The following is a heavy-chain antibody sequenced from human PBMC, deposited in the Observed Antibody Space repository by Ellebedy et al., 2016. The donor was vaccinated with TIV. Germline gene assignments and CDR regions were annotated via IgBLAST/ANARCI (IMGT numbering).Heavy chain of an antibody. D-gene: IGHD2-8*02. J-gene: IGHJ3*02. Sequence: GESLKISXKASGCSFSTYWVGWVRQMPGKGLEWMGIIDPGDSDTRYSPSFEGQVTISADKSITTAYLQWSSLKASDTAMYYCARLYCTGGDCYPFDAFDIWGQGTMVTVSS. CDR3: ARLYCTGGDCYPFDAFDI. V-gene: IGHV5-51*01. CDR2: IDPGDSDT. CDR1: GCSFSTYW.